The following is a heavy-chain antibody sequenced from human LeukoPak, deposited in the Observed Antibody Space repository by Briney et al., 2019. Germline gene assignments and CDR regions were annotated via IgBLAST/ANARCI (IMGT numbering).Heavy chain of an antibody. CDR3: ALSTTTVTTRTMDH. CDR1: GGSFSAYF. CDR2: INRGGTT. Sequence: SETLSLTCAAYGGSFSAYFWSWIRQPPGKGLEWIGEINRGGTTEYNPSLKSRVAISVDTSKNQVSLEVTSVTAADTAVYYCALSTTTVTTRTMDHWGQGTLVTVSS. D-gene: IGHD4-17*01. J-gene: IGHJ4*02. V-gene: IGHV4-34*01.